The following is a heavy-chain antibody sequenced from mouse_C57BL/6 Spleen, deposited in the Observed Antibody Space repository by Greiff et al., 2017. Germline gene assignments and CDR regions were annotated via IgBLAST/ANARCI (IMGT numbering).Heavy chain of an antibody. CDR1: GYTFTSYW. CDR2: IDPSDSYT. Sequence: QVQLKQSGAELVMPGASVKLSCKASGYTFTSYWMHWVKQRPGQGLEWIGEIDPSDSYTNYNQKFKGKSTLTVDKSSSTAYMQLSSLTSEDSAVYYCARKGDWSFDYWGQGTTLTVSS. D-gene: IGHD4-1*01. CDR3: ARKGDWSFDY. J-gene: IGHJ2*01. V-gene: IGHV1-69*01.